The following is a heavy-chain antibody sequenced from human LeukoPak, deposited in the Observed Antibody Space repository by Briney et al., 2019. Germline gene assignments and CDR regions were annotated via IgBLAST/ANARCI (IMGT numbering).Heavy chain of an antibody. D-gene: IGHD1-26*01. J-gene: IGHJ4*02. Sequence: GASVKVSCKASGGTFSSYAISWVRQAPGQGLEWMGGIIPILGTANYAQKFQGRVTITADESTSTAYMELSSLRSEDTAVYYCAKIGSSHDFDYWGQGTLITVSS. CDR1: GGTFSSYA. CDR3: AKIGSSHDFDY. V-gene: IGHV1-69*13. CDR2: IIPILGTA.